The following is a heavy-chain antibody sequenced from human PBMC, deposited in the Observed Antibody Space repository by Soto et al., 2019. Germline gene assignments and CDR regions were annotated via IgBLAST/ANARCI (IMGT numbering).Heavy chain of an antibody. CDR2: ISYDGSNK. Sequence: QVQLVESGGGVVQPGRSLRLSCAASGFTFSSYAMHWVRRAPGKGLEWVAVISYDGSNKYYADSVKGRFTISRDNSKNTLYLQMNSLRAEDTAVYYCAREGMGGFGAPVGYFDYWGQGTLVTVSS. CDR1: GFTFSSYA. J-gene: IGHJ4*02. D-gene: IGHD3-10*01. CDR3: AREGMGGFGAPVGYFDY. V-gene: IGHV3-30-3*01.